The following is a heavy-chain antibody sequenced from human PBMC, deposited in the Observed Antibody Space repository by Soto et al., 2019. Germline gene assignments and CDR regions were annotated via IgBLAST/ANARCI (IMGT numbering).Heavy chain of an antibody. CDR3: ARRPVMATITGFDY. D-gene: IGHD5-12*01. CDR1: GGSISSGGYS. Sequence: SETLSLTCAVSGGSISSGGYSWSWIRQPPGKGLEWIGYIYHSGSTYYNPSLKSRVTISVDRPKNQFSLKLSSVTAADAAVYYCARRPVMATITGFDYWGRGTLVTVSS. J-gene: IGHJ4*02. CDR2: IYHSGST. V-gene: IGHV4-30-2*01.